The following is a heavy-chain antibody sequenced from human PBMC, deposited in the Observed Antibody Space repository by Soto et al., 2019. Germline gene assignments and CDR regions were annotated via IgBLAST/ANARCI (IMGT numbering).Heavy chain of an antibody. CDR3: ARVLGNSGYCGMDV. Sequence: PGGSLRLSCAASGFTFSSHWMSWVRQAPGKGLEWVANIKQDGSEKYYVDSVKGRFTISRDNAKNSLYLQMNSLRAEDTAVYYCARVLGNSGYCGMDVWGQGTTVTVSS. CDR2: IKQDGSEK. D-gene: IGHD4-4*01. J-gene: IGHJ6*02. CDR1: GFTFSSHW. V-gene: IGHV3-7*03.